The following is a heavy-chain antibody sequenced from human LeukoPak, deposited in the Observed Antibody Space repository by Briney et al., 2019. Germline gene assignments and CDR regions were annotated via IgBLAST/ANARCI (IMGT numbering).Heavy chain of an antibody. CDR3: ARVRWYYYDSSGQHDY. V-gene: IGHV4-4*07. CDR2: IYSSGST. CDR1: GGSISSYS. D-gene: IGHD3-22*01. Sequence: SETLSLTCTVSGGSISSYSWNWIRQPAGKGLEWIGHIYSSGSTNYNPSLKRRVTMSVDMSKNQFSLRLSSVTAADTTVYHCARVRWYYYDSSGQHDYWGQGTLVTVSS. J-gene: IGHJ4*02.